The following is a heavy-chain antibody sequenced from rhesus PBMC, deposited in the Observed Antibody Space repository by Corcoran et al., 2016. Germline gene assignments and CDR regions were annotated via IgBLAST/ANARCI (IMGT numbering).Heavy chain of an antibody. D-gene: IGHD2-21*01. Sequence: QVQLQESGPGLVKPSETLSLTCAVSGGSISGYWWGWIRQPPGKGLGWIGDIGGSSGSTYYNPSLKSRVTISTDTSKDQFSLKLSSVTAADTAVYYCARDTVLVRGLDSWGQGVVVTVSS. CDR2: IGGSSGST. CDR1: GGSISGYW. J-gene: IGHJ6*01. V-gene: IGHV4-165*01. CDR3: ARDTVLVRGLDS.